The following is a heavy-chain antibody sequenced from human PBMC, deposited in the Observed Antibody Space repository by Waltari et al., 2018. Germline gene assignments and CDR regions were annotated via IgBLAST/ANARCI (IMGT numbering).Heavy chain of an antibody. J-gene: IGHJ3*02. CDR2: IYSSGST. CDR3: ARGDTMIVVVPGAAFDI. V-gene: IGHV4-61*02. D-gene: IGHD3-22*01. Sequence: QVQLQESGPGLVKPSETLSLTCTVSGGSISGGSYYWSWIRQPAGKGLEWIGRIYSSGSTNYNPSLKGRVTRSLDTSRDQFSLKLSSVTAADTAVYYCARGDTMIVVVPGAAFDIWGQGTKVTVSS. CDR1: GGSISGGSYY.